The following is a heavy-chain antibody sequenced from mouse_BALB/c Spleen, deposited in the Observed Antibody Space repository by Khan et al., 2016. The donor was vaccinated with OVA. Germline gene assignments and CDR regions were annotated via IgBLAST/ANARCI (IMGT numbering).Heavy chain of an antibody. D-gene: IGHD1-1*01. CDR2: ISYSGRT. CDR3: ARSVTITTVVATDFDY. CDR1: GYSITSDYA. Sequence: EVQLQESGPRLVNPSQSLSLTCTVTGYSITSDYAWNWIRQFPGNKLEWMGYISYSGRTSYNPSLKSRISITRDTSKNQVFLQLNSVTTADTATYFCARSVTITTVVATDFDYWGQGTTLTVSS. V-gene: IGHV3-2*02. J-gene: IGHJ2*01.